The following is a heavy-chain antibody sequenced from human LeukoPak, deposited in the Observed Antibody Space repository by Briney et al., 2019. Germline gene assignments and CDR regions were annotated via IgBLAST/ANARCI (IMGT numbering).Heavy chain of an antibody. CDR2: ISGSGGST. CDR3: AKGQTYFDY. J-gene: IGHJ4*02. Sequence: GGTLRLSCAASGFTFSSYGMSWVRQAPGKGLEWVSGISGSGGSTNYADSVKGRFTISRDNSKNTLYMQMNSLRAEDTAVYYCAKGQTYFDYWGQGTLVTVSS. CDR1: GFTFSSYG. V-gene: IGHV3-23*01.